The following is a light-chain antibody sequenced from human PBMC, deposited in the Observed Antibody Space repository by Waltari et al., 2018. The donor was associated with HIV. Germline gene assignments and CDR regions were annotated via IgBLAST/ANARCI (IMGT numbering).Light chain of an antibody. CDR2: DVT. CDR3: VSYTEKDTFLL. J-gene: IGLJ2*01. V-gene: IGLV2-8*01. CDR1: SNDIGTYNF. Sequence: QPALTQPPSAPGSPGQSVAISCPGSSNDIGTYNFLSWYQHHPGKAPKLLMYDVTRRPPGIPDRFSGTKSGYTASLTVSDLQVEDEADYYCVSYTEKDTFLLFGGGTKLAV.